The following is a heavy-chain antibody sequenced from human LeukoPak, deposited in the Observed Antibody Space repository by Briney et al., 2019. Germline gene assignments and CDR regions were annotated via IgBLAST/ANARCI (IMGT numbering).Heavy chain of an antibody. J-gene: IGHJ2*01. CDR3: AGHVDTPMVKYWYFDL. D-gene: IGHD5-18*01. Sequence: GGSLRLSCAASGVFFSGSAMHWVRQASGKGLEWVGRIRNKANIYATAYSASVEGRFTISRDDSKNTAYLQMNSLKTEDTAMYYCAGHVDTPMVKYWYFDLWGRGTLVTVSS. CDR1: GVFFSGSA. CDR2: IRNKANIYAT. V-gene: IGHV3-73*01.